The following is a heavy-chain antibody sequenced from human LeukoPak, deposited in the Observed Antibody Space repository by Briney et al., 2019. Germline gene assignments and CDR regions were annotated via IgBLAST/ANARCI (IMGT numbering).Heavy chain of an antibody. CDR1: GDSVSSNSAA. V-gene: IGHV6-1*01. CDR2: TYYRSKWYN. Sequence: SQTLSLTCAISGDSVSSNSAAWNWIRQSPSRGLEWLGRTYYRSKWYNDYAVSVKSRITINPDTSKNQFSLQLNSVTPEDTAVYYCARDSGRCSSTSCYGGFAFDIWSQGTMVTVSS. CDR3: ARDSGRCSSTSCYGGFAFDI. D-gene: IGHD2-2*01. J-gene: IGHJ3*02.